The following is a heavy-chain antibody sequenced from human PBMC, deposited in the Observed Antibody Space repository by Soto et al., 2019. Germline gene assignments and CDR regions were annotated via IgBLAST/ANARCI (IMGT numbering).Heavy chain of an antibody. CDR3: AKDQAQYGSGYVYGMDV. D-gene: IGHD3-10*01. CDR2: LSYDGTYK. J-gene: IGHJ6*02. Sequence: QEHLVQSGGGVVQPGGSLRLSCDASGFTFSIFGMHWVRQAPGKGLEWVAVLSYDGTYKYYADSVKGRFTISRDNSKNMLFLQMNSLRPDDTAVYYCAKDQAQYGSGYVYGMDVWGQGTAVTVSS. V-gene: IGHV3-30*18. CDR1: GFTFSIFG.